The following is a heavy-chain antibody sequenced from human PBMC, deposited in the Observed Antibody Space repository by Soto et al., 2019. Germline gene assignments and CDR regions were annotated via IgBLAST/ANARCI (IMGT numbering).Heavy chain of an antibody. J-gene: IGHJ4*02. V-gene: IGHV4-39*01. CDR3: VSQRTTVPTQAYFDY. Sequence: SETLSLTCTVSGGTVTNSGYYWGWIRQSPGKGLEWIGSVYYRGRSYSKSSVKSRVTISVDTSKNRFSLSLNSVTASDTAVYFCVSQRTTVPTQAYFDYWGPGALVTVSS. CDR2: VYYRGRS. D-gene: IGHD4-17*01. CDR1: GGTVTNSGYY.